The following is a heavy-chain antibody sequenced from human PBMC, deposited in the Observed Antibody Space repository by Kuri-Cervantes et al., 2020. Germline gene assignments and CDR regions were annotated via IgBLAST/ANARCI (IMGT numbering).Heavy chain of an antibody. CDR1: GFTFSSYA. D-gene: IGHD3-10*01. CDR2: ISYDGSNK. J-gene: IGHJ6*03. V-gene: IGHV3-30*07. CDR3: ARGKRAYSDLRYFPYYYYYMDV. Sequence: GESLKISCAASGFTFSSYAMHWVRQAPGKGLEWVAVISYDGSNKYYADSVKGRFTISRDNSKNALYLQMNSLRAEDTAIFYCARGKRAYSDLRYFPYYYYYMDVWGRGTTVTVSS.